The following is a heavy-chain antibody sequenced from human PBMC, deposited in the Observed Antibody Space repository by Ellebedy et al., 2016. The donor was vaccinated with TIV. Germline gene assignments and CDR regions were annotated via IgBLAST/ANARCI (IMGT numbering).Heavy chain of an antibody. J-gene: IGHJ4*02. D-gene: IGHD6-19*01. CDR2: ISSSSSYI. V-gene: IGHV3-21*01. Sequence: GESLKISXAASGFTFSSYSMNWVRQAPGKGLEWVSSISSSSSYIYYADSVKGRFTISRDNAKNSLYLQMNSLRAEDTAVYYCARDRVAGKDFDYWGQGTLVTVSS. CDR3: ARDRVAGKDFDY. CDR1: GFTFSSYS.